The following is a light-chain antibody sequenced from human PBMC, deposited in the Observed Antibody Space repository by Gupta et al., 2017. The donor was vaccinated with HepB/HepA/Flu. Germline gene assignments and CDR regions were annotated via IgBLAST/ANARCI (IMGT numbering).Light chain of an antibody. CDR2: DNN. V-gene: IGLV1-51*01. CDR1: SSNVGNNY. Sequence: QSVLTQPPSVSAAPGQKVTISCSGSSSNVGNNYVSWYQHLPGTAPKLLFYDNNKRPAGMPDSFSGAKSGTSATMGTTGPQTGDEADYYCGTWDSSLSVVVFGGGTKLTVL. CDR3: GTWDSSLSVVV. J-gene: IGLJ2*01.